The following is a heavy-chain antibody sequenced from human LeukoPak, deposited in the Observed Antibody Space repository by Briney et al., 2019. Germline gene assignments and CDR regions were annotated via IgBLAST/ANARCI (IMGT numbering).Heavy chain of an antibody. Sequence: GGSLRLSCAASGFTFSSYSMNWVRQAPGKGLEWVSYISSSSSTIYYADSVKGRFTISRDNAKNSLYLQMNSLRAGDTAVYYCARDSSDIVVVPAAMSDAFDIWGQGTMVTVSS. V-gene: IGHV3-48*01. D-gene: IGHD2-2*01. CDR2: ISSSSSTI. CDR1: GFTFSSYS. CDR3: ARDSSDIVVVPAAMSDAFDI. J-gene: IGHJ3*02.